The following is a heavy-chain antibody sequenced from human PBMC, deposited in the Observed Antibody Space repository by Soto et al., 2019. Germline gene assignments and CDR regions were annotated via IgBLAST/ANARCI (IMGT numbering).Heavy chain of an antibody. CDR3: ARDRAEHCSGTTCYYYYMDV. CDR1: GYTFTSYY. CDR2: INPSGGST. D-gene: IGHD2-15*01. V-gene: IGHV1-46*03. Sequence: ASVKVSCKASGYTFTSYYMHWVRQAPGQGLEWMGIINPSGGSTSYAQKFQGRVTMTRDTSTSTVYMEVSSLRSEDTAVYYCARDRAEHCSGTTCYYYYMDVWGKGTTVTVSS. J-gene: IGHJ6*03.